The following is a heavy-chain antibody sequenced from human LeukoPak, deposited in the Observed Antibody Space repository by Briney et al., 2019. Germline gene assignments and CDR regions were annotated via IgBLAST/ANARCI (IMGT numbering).Heavy chain of an antibody. CDR2: IYYSGST. CDR3: ARGLGYCSGGSCYFPSYFYD. Sequence: SQTLSLTCTVSGGSISSGDYYWSWIRQPPGKGLEWIGYIYYSGSTYYNPSLKSRVTISVDTSKNQFSLKLSSVTAADTAVYYCARGLGYCSGGSCYFPSYFYDWGQGTLVTVSS. V-gene: IGHV4-30-4*08. J-gene: IGHJ4*02. CDR1: GGSISSGDYY. D-gene: IGHD2-15*01.